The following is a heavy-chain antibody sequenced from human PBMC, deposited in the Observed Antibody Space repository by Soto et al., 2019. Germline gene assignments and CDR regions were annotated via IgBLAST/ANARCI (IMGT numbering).Heavy chain of an antibody. D-gene: IGHD3-16*01. Sequence: GGSLRLSCAASGFSFSDYYMSWIRQAPGKGLEWISYISNSGRTIYYADSLKGRFTISRDNAKNSLYLQMNSLRVDDTAMYYCARLPYPWGWFDPSGQGTLVTVSS. V-gene: IGHV3-11*01. CDR2: ISNSGRTI. J-gene: IGHJ5*02. CDR1: GFSFSDYY. CDR3: ARLPYPWGWFDP.